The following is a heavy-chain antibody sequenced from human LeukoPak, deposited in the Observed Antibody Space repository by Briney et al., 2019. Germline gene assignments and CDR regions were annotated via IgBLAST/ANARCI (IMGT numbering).Heavy chain of an antibody. CDR3: ARWSGSYRLFDY. V-gene: IGHV4-34*01. Sequence: PSETLSLTCAVYGGSFSGYYWSWIRQPPGKGLEWIGEINHSGSTNYNPSLKSRVTISVDKSKNQFSLKLSSVTAADTAVYYCARWSGSYRLFDYWGQGTLVTVSS. J-gene: IGHJ4*02. CDR2: INHSGST. CDR1: GGSFSGYY. D-gene: IGHD1-26*01.